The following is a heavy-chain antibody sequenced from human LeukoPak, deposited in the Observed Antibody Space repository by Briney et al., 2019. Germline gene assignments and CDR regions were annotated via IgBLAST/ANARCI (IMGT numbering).Heavy chain of an antibody. CDR3: AKAPLYYDYWQYYFDY. CDR2: VSVAGGST. J-gene: IGHJ4*02. CDR1: GFTFSCYA. D-gene: IGHD3-22*01. V-gene: IGHV3-23*01. Sequence: GGYLRLSCAVSGFTFSCYAMRWVPQAPGKGLEWVSAVSVAGGSTYYGDSVKGRFTISRDNSKTTLYLQMNSLRAEDTAVYYCAKAPLYYDYWQYYFDYSGQGTLVTVSS.